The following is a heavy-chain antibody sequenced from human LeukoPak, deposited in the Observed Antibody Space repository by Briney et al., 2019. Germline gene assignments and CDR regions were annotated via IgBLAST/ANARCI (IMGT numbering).Heavy chain of an antibody. CDR1: GGXISSSGYY. Sequence: SETLSLTCTVSGGXISSSGYYWSWLRQHPGKGLEWFGYIYYSGTTYYNPSLKSRVTISVDTSKNQFSLKLFSVTAADTAVYYCAREDYYDSSGYLDYWGQGTLVTVSS. CDR3: AREDYYDSSGYLDY. CDR2: IYYSGTT. V-gene: IGHV4-31*03. D-gene: IGHD3-22*01. J-gene: IGHJ4*02.